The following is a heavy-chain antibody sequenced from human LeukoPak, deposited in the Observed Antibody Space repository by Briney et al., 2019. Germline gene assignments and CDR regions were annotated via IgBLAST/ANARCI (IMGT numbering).Heavy chain of an antibody. V-gene: IGHV4-39*01. CDR3: ARLFSGWYDY. CDR2: IYYSGST. D-gene: IGHD6-19*01. CDR1: GGSISSSSYY. Sequence: PSETLSLTCTVSGGSISSSSYYWGWIRQPPGKGLEWIGSIYYSGSTCYNPSLKSRVTISVDTSKNQFSLKLSSVTAADTAVYYCARLFSGWYDYWGQGTLVTVSS. J-gene: IGHJ4*02.